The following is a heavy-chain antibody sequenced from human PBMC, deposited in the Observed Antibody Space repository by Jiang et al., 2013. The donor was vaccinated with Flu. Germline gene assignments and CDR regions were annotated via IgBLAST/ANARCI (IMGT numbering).Heavy chain of an antibody. Sequence: LSCVASGFSLSDYWMSWVRQAPGKGLEWVANIKQDGSEEFYVDSVKGRFTVSRDNANNSLFLQMNSLRADDTAVYYCARGDSIGWFGEYFQHWGQGTLVIVSS. CDR2: IKQDGSEE. D-gene: IGHD3-10*01. V-gene: IGHV3-7*03. CDR3: ARGDSIGWFGEYFQH. CDR1: GFSLSDYW. J-gene: IGHJ1*01.